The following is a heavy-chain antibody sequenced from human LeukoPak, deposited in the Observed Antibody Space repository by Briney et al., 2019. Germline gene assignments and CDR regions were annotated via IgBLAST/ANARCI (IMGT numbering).Heavy chain of an antibody. V-gene: IGHV3-74*01. D-gene: IGHD2-21*01. CDR1: GLTFSTYW. CDR2: INSDGSST. Sequence: GGSLRLSCAASGLTFSTYWMHWVRQAPGKEPVWVSRINSDGSSTSYGDSVKGRFTISRDNSKKTLYLQMSGLRVEDTAMYYCVKDPRDTYGTNWFVSWGQGTLLIVSS. CDR3: VKDPRDTYGTNWFVS. J-gene: IGHJ5*01.